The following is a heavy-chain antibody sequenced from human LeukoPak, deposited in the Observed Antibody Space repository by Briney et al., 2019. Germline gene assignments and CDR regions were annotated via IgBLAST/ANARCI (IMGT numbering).Heavy chain of an antibody. Sequence: PSDTLSLTCAVSGYSISSSNWWGWIRQPPGKGLEWIGYIYYSGSTYYNPSLKSRVTMSVDTSKNQFSLKPSSVTAVDTAVYYCARTYYYDSSGYYFPGAFDIWGQGTMVTVSS. CDR1: GYSISSSNW. J-gene: IGHJ3*02. CDR3: ARTYYYDSSGYYFPGAFDI. V-gene: IGHV4-28*01. D-gene: IGHD3-22*01. CDR2: IYYSGST.